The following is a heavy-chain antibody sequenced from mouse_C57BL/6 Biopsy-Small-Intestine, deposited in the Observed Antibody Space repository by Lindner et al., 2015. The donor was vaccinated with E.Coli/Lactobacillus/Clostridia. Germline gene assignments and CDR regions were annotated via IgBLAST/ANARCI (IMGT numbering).Heavy chain of an antibody. D-gene: IGHD2-1*01. J-gene: IGHJ2*01. CDR2: NNPSGGST. Sequence: SVKVSCKASGYTFTRYYIHWVRQAPGQGLEWMGVNNPSGGSTSYAQKFQGRVTMTRETSTSTVYMELSSLRSEDTAVYYCARDLRYYGSLTGLYYFDYWGQGTLVTVSS. CDR3: ARDLRYYGSLTGLYYFDY. V-gene: IGHV1-55*01. CDR1: GYTFTRYY.